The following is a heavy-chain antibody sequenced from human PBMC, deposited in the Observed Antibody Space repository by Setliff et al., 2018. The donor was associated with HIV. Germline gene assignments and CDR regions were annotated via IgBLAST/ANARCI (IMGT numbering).Heavy chain of an antibody. V-gene: IGHV4-59*01. CDR3: ARATSAKTYYYDSSGYSYAFDI. CDR2: IYYSGST. D-gene: IGHD3-22*01. J-gene: IGHJ3*02. Sequence: SETLSLTCTVSGGSISSYYWSWIRQPPGKGLEWIGYIYYSGSTNYNPSLKSRVTISVDTSENQFSLKLSSVTAADTAVYYCARATSAKTYYYDSSGYSYAFDIWGQGQWSP. CDR1: GGSISSYY.